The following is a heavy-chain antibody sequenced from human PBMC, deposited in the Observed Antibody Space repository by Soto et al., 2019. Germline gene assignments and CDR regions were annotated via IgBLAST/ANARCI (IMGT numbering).Heavy chain of an antibody. J-gene: IGHJ5*02. CDR3: ARGDILIGSRNWFDP. CDR1: GGSFINHY. Sequence: QVQLQQWGAGLLKPSETLSLTCAVYGGSFINHYWSWIRQPPGKGLEWIGEINHIGITNYNPSLKSRVTLSVDTFKKQFSLKLSSVAAPDTAVYYCARGDILIGSRNWFDPWGQGTLVTVSS. V-gene: IGHV4-34*01. D-gene: IGHD3-9*01. CDR2: INHIGIT.